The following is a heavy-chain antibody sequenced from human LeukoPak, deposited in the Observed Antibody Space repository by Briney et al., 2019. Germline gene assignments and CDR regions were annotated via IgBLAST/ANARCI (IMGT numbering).Heavy chain of an antibody. CDR2: ISGRGGST. D-gene: IGHD2-2*01. CDR3: AKADCSSTSCSSDY. Sequence: PGGSLRLSCAASGFTFSSYAMSWVRQAPEKGLEWVSAISGRGGSTYYADSVKGRFTISRDNSKNTLYLQMNSLRAEDTAVYYCAKADCSSTSCSSDYWGQGTLVTVSS. CDR1: GFTFSSYA. V-gene: IGHV3-23*01. J-gene: IGHJ4*02.